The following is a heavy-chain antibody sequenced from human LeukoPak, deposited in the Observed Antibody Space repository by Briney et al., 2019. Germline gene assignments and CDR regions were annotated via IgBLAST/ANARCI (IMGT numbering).Heavy chain of an antibody. V-gene: IGHV3-23*01. Sequence: PGGSLRLSCAASGFTFSSYAMSWVRQAPGKGLEWVSAISGSGGSTYFADSVKGRFTISRDNSKNTLYLQMNSLRAEDTAVYYCAKQIGYCSGGSCYGRFDPWGQGTLVTVSS. D-gene: IGHD2-15*01. CDR2: ISGSGGST. J-gene: IGHJ5*02. CDR3: AKQIGYCSGGSCYGRFDP. CDR1: GFTFSSYA.